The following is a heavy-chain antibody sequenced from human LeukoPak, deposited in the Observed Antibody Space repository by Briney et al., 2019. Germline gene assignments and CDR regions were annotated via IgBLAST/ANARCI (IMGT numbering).Heavy chain of an antibody. Sequence: SQTLSLTCAISGDSVSSNSAAWNWIRQSPSRGLEWLGRTYYRSKWYNDYAVSVKSRITINPDTSKNQFSLQLNSVTPEDTAVYYCARGSPIRVRGVNVYYYYYGMDVWGKGTTVTVSS. V-gene: IGHV6-1*01. CDR3: ARGSPIRVRGVNVYYYYYGMDV. D-gene: IGHD3-10*01. CDR2: TYYRSKWYN. J-gene: IGHJ6*04. CDR1: GDSVSSNSAA.